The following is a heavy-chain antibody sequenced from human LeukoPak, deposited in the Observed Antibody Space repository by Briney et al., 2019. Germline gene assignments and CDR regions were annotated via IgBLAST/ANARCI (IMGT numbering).Heavy chain of an antibody. J-gene: IGHJ4*02. D-gene: IGHD2/OR15-2a*01. V-gene: IGHV4-59*01. CDR3: AREVKVGNTDTGYYFDY. Sequence: SETLSLTCTVSGGSLSSYYWSWIRQPPGKGLEWFGYIYYSGSTSYNPSLKSRVTISADTSKSQFSLKLNSVTAADTALYYCAREVKVGNTDTGYYFDYWGQGILVTVSS. CDR2: IYYSGST. CDR1: GGSLSSYY.